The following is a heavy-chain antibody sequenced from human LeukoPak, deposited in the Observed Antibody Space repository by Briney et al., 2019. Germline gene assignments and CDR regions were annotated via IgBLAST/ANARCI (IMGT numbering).Heavy chain of an antibody. J-gene: IGHJ4*02. CDR1: GLTLGSNS. Sequence: TGGSLGPSWEASGLTLGSNSMNWARQAPGKGLKWVSSISSSSSYTYEEDSVKGRFTISRDNAKNSLYLQMNSLRAEDTAVYYCARDSVTYGVTFDYWGQGTLVTVSS. V-gene: IGHV3-21*01. CDR3: ARDSVTYGVTFDY. D-gene: IGHD4-17*01. CDR2: ISSSSSYT.